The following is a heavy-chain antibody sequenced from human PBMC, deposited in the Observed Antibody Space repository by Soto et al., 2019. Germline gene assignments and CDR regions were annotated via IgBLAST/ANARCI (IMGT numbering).Heavy chain of an antibody. CDR3: AGAGFDFWSNISYGLDV. CDR1: GGSVSGYY. V-gene: IGHV4-34*01. J-gene: IGHJ6*04. CDR2: INHSGST. D-gene: IGHD3-3*01. Sequence: PSETLSLTCAAYGGSVSGYYWTWLRQPPGKGLEWIGEINHSGSTDYNPALKSRVTMSVDTAKNQFSLRVTSVTAADTAVYYFAGAGFDFWSNISYGLDVWGKGTTVTVSS.